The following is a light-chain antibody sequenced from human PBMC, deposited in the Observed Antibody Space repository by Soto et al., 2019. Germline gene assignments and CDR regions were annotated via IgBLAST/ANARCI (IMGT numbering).Light chain of an antibody. Sequence: QSAPTQPASVSASPGQSIAISCPGNNSDVGGYNYVSWYQQNPGKAPKLMIYVVSNRPSGVSNRFSGSKSGNTASLTISGLQAEDEADYYCSSYTSSGTRVFGTGTKVT. CDR3: SSYTSSGTRV. CDR2: VVS. V-gene: IGLV2-14*01. J-gene: IGLJ1*01. CDR1: NSDVGGYNY.